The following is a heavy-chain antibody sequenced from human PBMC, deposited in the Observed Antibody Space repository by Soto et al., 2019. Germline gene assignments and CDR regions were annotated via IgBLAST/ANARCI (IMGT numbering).Heavy chain of an antibody. D-gene: IGHD6-19*01. V-gene: IGHV3-9*01. Sequence: EVQLVESGGGLVQPGRSLRLSCAASGFSFGDYAMQWDRQVPGKGLEWVSSISWNGESIGYADSVKGRFTISRDNGKKSVYLQMNSLRGEDTALYYCAKDVGSSGWYDGFDSWGQGTLVTVS. CDR1: GFSFGDYA. CDR2: ISWNGESI. J-gene: IGHJ4*02. CDR3: AKDVGSSGWYDGFDS.